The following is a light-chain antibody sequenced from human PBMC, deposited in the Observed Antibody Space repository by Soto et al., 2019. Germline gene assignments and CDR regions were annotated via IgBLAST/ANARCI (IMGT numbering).Light chain of an antibody. J-gene: IGLJ2*01. CDR2: DVS. CDR3: SSYTSSSPVV. Sequence: QSALTQPASVSGSPGQSITISCTGTSRDVGGYNSVSWYQQHPGKAPKLMIYDVSNRRSGVSNRFSGSKSVNTASLTISGIQAEDEADYYCSSYTSSSPVVFGGGTKLTVL. V-gene: IGLV2-14*03. CDR1: SRDVGGYNS.